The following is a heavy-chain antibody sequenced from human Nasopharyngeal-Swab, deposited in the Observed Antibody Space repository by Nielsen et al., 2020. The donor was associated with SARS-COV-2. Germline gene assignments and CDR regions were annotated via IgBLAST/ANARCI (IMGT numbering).Heavy chain of an antibody. J-gene: IGHJ4*02. Sequence: GESLEISFAASGFTFSSYSMNWVRQAPGKGLEWVSFISSSGSHKYYADSMKGRFTISRDNAKSSLYLQLSSLRAEDTAVYYCARVEEYYYGSGSRSDNWGQGTLVTVSS. CDR1: GFTFSSYS. V-gene: IGHV3-21*01. CDR3: ARVEEYYYGSGSRSDN. CDR2: ISSSGSHK. D-gene: IGHD3-10*01.